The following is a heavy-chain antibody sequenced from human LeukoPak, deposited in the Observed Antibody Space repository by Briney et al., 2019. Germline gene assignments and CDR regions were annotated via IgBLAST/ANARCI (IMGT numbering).Heavy chain of an antibody. CDR3: ARVRGVPAAKTFDY. D-gene: IGHD2-2*01. Sequence: SETLSLTCTVSGGSISSYYWSWIRQPPGKGLEWIGNIYYSGSTNYNPSLKSRVTISVDTSKNQFSLKLSSVTAADTAVYYCARVRGVPAAKTFDYWGQGTLVTVSS. CDR2: IYYSGST. V-gene: IGHV4-59*08. CDR1: GGSISSYY. J-gene: IGHJ4*02.